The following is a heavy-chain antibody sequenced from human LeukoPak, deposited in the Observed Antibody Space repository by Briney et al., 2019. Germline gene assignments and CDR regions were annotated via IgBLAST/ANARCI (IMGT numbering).Heavy chain of an antibody. CDR3: ARATSSYFYYMDV. CDR1: GFTFSDYY. J-gene: IGHJ6*03. Sequence: GSLRLSCAASGFTFSDYYWSWFRQPAEKGLEWIGRIYTSGSTYYNPSLKSRVTISADTSKNQFSLNVSSVTAADTAVYYCARATSSYFYYMDVWGKGTTVTISS. V-gene: IGHV4-4*07. CDR2: IYTSGST. D-gene: IGHD5-12*01.